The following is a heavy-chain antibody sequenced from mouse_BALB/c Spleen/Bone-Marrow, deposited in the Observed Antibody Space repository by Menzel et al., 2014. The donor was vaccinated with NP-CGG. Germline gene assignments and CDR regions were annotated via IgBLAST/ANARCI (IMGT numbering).Heavy chain of an antibody. J-gene: IGHJ3*01. CDR1: GFNIKDTY. CDR2: IDPANGNT. Sequence: VQLQQSGAELVKPGASVKLSCTASGFNIKDTYMYWVKPRPEQGLEWLGRIDPANGNTKYDPKFQDKATITADTSSNTAYLQLNSLTSEDTAVYYGARYDYGSSLFAYWGQGTLVTVSA. D-gene: IGHD1-1*01. V-gene: IGHV14-3*02. CDR3: ARYDYGSSLFAY.